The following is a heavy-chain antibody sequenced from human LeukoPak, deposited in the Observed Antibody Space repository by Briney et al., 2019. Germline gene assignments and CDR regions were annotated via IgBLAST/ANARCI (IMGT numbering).Heavy chain of an antibody. CDR2: IYYSGST. CDR3: ARARWSSYYYYYYYMDV. J-gene: IGHJ6*03. CDR1: GGSISSYY. D-gene: IGHD2-15*01. V-gene: IGHV4-59*01. Sequence: SETLSLTCTVSGGSISSYYWSWIRQPPGKGLEWIGYIYYSGSTNYNPSLKSRVTISVDTSKNQFSLKLSSVTAADTAVYYCARARWSSYYYYYYYMDVWGKGTTVTVSS.